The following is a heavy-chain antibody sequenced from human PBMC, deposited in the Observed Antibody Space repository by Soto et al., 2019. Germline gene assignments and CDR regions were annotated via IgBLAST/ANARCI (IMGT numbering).Heavy chain of an antibody. CDR1: GYTFTSYG. V-gene: IGHV1-69*13. CDR3: ARDSTYYGSSFGFDP. J-gene: IGHJ5*02. Sequence: AASVKVSCKAAGYTFTSYGISWVRQAPGQGLEWMGGTIPIFGTANYAQKFQGRVTITADESTSTAYMELSSLRSEDTAVYYCARDSTYYGSSFGFDPWGQGTLVTVSS. CDR2: TIPIFGTA. D-gene: IGHD3-10*01.